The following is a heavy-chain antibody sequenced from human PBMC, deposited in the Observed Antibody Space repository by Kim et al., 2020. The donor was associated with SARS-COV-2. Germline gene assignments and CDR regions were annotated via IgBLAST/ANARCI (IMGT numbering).Heavy chain of an antibody. V-gene: IGHV3-64*01. Sequence: YYANSVKGRFTISRDNSKNTLYLQMGSLRAEDMAVYYCARVSRSVGATTLWGQGTLVTVSS. D-gene: IGHD1-26*01. CDR3: ARVSRSVGATTL. J-gene: IGHJ4*02.